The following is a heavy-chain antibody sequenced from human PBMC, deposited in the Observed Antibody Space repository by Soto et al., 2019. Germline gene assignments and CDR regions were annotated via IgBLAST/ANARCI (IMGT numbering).Heavy chain of an antibody. V-gene: IGHV1-18*01. CDR1: GYTFTSYG. Sequence: ASVKVSCKASGYTFTSYGISWVRQAPGQGLEWMGWISAYNGNTNYAQKLQGRVTMTTDTSTSTAYMELRSLRSDDTAVYYCARALTWYDSSVEPLWGQGTMVTVSS. CDR2: ISAYNGNT. J-gene: IGHJ3*01. CDR3: ARALTWYDSSVEPL. D-gene: IGHD3-22*01.